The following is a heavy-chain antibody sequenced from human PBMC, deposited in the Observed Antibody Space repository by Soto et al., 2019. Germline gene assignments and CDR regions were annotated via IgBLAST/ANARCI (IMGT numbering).Heavy chain of an antibody. Sequence: QLQLQESGPGLVKPSETLSLTCTVSGGSISSSSYYWGWIRQPPGKGLEWIGSVYYTGSTYDNPSLKRRITLSVDRSKSQFSLKLTALTAADTAVYYCARLLYDSRGYYYFDYWGQGTLVTVSS. D-gene: IGHD3-22*01. J-gene: IGHJ4*02. CDR1: GGSISSSSYY. V-gene: IGHV4-39*01. CDR2: VYYTGST. CDR3: ARLLYDSRGYYYFDY.